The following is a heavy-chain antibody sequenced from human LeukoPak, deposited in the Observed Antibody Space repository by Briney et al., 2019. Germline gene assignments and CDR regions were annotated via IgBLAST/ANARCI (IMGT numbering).Heavy chain of an antibody. J-gene: IGHJ3*02. D-gene: IGHD5-18*01. CDR2: INHSGST. CDR1: GVSFSGYY. CDR3: ARGQRGYSYGPAAFDI. Sequence: SETLSLTCAVYGVSFSGYYWSWIRQPPGKGLEWIAEINHSGSTNYNPSLKSRVTISVDTSKNQFSLKLSSVTAADTAVYYCARGQRGYSYGPAAFDIWGQGTMVTVSS. V-gene: IGHV4-34*01.